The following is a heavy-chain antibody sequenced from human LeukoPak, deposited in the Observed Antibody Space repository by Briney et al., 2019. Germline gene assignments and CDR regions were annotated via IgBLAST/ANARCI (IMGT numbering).Heavy chain of an antibody. Sequence: QPGGSLRLSCAASGFTFSSYAMSWVRQAPGKGLEWVSTISDSGGSTYYADSVKGRFTISRDNSKNTLYLQMNSLRAEDTAVYYCAKRQAYGPDYCTYAVCSPFDYWGQGTLVTVSS. CDR1: GFTFSSYA. CDR2: ISDSGGST. J-gene: IGHJ4*02. D-gene: IGHD2-8*01. CDR3: AKRQAYGPDYCTYAVCSPFDY. V-gene: IGHV3-23*01.